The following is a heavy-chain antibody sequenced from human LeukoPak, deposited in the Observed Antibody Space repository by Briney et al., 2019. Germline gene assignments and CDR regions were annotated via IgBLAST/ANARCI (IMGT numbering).Heavy chain of an antibody. CDR1: EFIVSINY. V-gene: IGHV3-53*01. D-gene: IGHD3-16*01. Sequence: GGSLRLSCAASEFIVSINYMTWVRQAPGKGLEWVSLIYSRGDTKYADSVKGRFTISRDNSKNTLFLEMNSLRVEDTAVYYCAKGRGFRVWDPWDNWGQGTLITVSS. J-gene: IGHJ4*02. CDR3: AKGRGFRVWDPWDN. CDR2: IYSRGDT.